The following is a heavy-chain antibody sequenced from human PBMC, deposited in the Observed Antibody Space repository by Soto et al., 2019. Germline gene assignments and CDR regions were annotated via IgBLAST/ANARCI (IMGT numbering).Heavy chain of an antibody. V-gene: IGHV1-24*01. CDR2: IDPENGNT. D-gene: IGHD3-3*01. J-gene: IGHJ6*03. Sequence: GASVKVSCKVSGYTLTELSMHWVRQAPGKGLEWMGGIDPENGNTIYAQKFQGRVTMTTDTSTSTAYRELRSLRSDDTAVYYCARGTNYMDVWGKGTTVTVSS. CDR1: GYTLTELS. CDR3: ARGTNYMDV.